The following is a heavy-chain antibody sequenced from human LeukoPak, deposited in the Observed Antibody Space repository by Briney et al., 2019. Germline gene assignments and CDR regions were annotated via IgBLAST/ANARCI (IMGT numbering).Heavy chain of an antibody. CDR1: GFTFSSYG. CDR2: ITTSGATT. Sequence: GGSLRLSCAASGFTFSSYGMSWVRQAPGKGLGWVSFITTSGATTSYADSVKGRFTISRDNPRNTLYMQMNSLRDEDTALYYCAIMHGYYDGSGYWVQWGQGTLVTVSS. J-gene: IGHJ4*02. V-gene: IGHV3-23*01. CDR3: AIMHGYYDGSGYWVQ. D-gene: IGHD3-22*01.